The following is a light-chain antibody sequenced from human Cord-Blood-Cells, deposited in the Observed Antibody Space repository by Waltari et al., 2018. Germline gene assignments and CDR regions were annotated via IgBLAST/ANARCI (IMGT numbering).Light chain of an antibody. Sequence: SYELTQPPSVSVSPGQTARITCSGDVLAKKYARWFQQKPGQAPVLVIYKDSERPSGIPERFSGSSSGTTVTLTISGAQVEDEADYYCYSAADNNQRVFGGGTKLTVL. CDR1: VLAKKY. V-gene: IGLV3-27*01. CDR2: KDS. CDR3: YSAADNNQRV. J-gene: IGLJ2*01.